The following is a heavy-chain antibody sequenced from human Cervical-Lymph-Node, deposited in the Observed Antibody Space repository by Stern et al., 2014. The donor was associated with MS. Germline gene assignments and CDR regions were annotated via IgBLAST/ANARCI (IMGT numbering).Heavy chain of an antibody. J-gene: IGHJ6*02. CDR1: GYSFTSFW. V-gene: IGHV5-51*01. Sequence: VQLVQSGAEVKKPGESLKISCKGSGYSFTSFWIGWVRQMPGKGLEWMGIIYPGDSETSYSPSFQGQVTISAGKSISTAYLQWSSLKASDTAMYYCARQGGSYLPYFYYGMDVWGQGTTVTVSS. CDR3: ARQGGSYLPYFYYGMDV. D-gene: IGHD1-26*01. CDR2: IYPGDSET.